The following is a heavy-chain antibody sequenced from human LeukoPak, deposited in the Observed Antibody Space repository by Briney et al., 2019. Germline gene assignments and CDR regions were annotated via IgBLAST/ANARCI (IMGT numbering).Heavy chain of an antibody. D-gene: IGHD6-13*01. Sequence: PGGSLRLSCAASGFTFSSYVMHWVRQAPGKGLEWVAIISYDGSNEYYADSVKGRFTISRDNSKNTLYLQMNSLGAEDTAVYYCAKIPASIAAATGYWGQGTLVTVSS. CDR3: AKIPASIAAATGY. J-gene: IGHJ4*02. CDR1: GFTFSSYV. CDR2: ISYDGSNE. V-gene: IGHV3-30*04.